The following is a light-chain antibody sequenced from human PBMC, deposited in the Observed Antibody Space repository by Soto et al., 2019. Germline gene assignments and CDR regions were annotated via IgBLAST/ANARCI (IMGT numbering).Light chain of an antibody. Sequence: QSVLTQPPSASGSPGQSVTISCTGTSSDVGGYDYVSWYQQHPGKAPKVMIYEVNKRPSGVPDRFSGSKSGNTASLTVSRLQAEDEADYYCSSYAGSNNLVVFGGGTKVTV. J-gene: IGLJ2*01. CDR3: SSYAGSNNLVV. V-gene: IGLV2-8*01. CDR1: SSDVGGYDY. CDR2: EVN.